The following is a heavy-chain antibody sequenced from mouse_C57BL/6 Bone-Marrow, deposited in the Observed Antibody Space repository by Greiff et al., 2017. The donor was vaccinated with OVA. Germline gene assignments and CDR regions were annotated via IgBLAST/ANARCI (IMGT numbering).Heavy chain of an antibody. V-gene: IGHV1-81*01. CDR3: AREIRRYFDV. D-gene: IGHD2-4*01. CDR2: IYPRSGNT. J-gene: IGHJ1*03. CDR1: GYTFTSYG. Sequence: QVQLKQSGAELARPGASVKLSCKASGYTFTSYGISWVKQRTGQGLEWIGEIYPRSGNTYYNEKFKGKATLTADKSSSTAYMELRSLTSEDSAVDFCAREIRRYFDVWGTGTTVTVSS.